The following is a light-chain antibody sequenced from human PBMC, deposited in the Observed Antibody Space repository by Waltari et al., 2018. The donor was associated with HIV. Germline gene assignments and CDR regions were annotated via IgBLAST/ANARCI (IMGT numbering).Light chain of an antibody. V-gene: IGKV1-39*01. J-gene: IGKJ1*01. Sequence: DIQMTQSPSSLSASVGDRVTITCRASQSISGYLNWYQQKPGKAPNLLIYAASSLQSGVPSRFSGSGSGTDSTLTISSLQPEDFATYYCQQTYSTPRTFGQGTKVEVK. CDR2: AAS. CDR1: QSISGY. CDR3: QQTYSTPRT.